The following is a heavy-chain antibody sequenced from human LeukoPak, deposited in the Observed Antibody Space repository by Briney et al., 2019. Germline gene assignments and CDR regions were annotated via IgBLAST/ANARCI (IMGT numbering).Heavy chain of an antibody. CDR2: ISSSSSTI. CDR1: GFIFSSYA. V-gene: IGHV3-48*01. J-gene: IGHJ5*01. Sequence: PGGSLRLSCTASGFIFSSYAMSWVRQAPGKGLEWVSYISSSSSTIYYADSVKGRFTISRDNAKNSLYLQMNSLRADDTAVYYCTRDLSGCLDSWGQGTLVTVSS. D-gene: IGHD5-12*01. CDR3: TRDLSGCLDS.